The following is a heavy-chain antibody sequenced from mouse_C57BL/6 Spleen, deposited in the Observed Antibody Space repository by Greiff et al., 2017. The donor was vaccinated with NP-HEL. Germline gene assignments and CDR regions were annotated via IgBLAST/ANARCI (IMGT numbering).Heavy chain of an antibody. CDR1: GYTFTSYW. Sequence: VQLQQPGAELVKPGASVKMSCKASGYTFTSYWITWVKQRPGQGLEWIGDIYPGSGSTNYNEKFKSKATLTVDTSSSTAYMQLSSLTSEDSAVYYCARGDYYGSSWYFDYWGQGTTLTVSS. CDR2: IYPGSGST. D-gene: IGHD1-1*01. J-gene: IGHJ2*01. CDR3: ARGDYYGSSWYFDY. V-gene: IGHV1-55*01.